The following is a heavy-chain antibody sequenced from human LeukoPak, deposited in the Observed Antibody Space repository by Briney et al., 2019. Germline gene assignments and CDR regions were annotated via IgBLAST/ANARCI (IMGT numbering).Heavy chain of an antibody. Sequence: GGSLRLSCAASGFSITNNWMYWVRQAPGRGLVWVSRIKNDERTAVYADSVKGRFTISRDNAKNTLYLQMNSLRAEDTAVYYCATVFKGSSLQDYWGQGTLVTVSS. CDR2: IKNDERTA. CDR1: GFSITNNW. CDR3: ATVFKGSSLQDY. V-gene: IGHV3-74*03. D-gene: IGHD1-26*01. J-gene: IGHJ4*02.